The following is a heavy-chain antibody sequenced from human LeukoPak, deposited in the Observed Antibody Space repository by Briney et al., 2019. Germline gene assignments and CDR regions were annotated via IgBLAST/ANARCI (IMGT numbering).Heavy chain of an antibody. CDR2: VSYSGST. D-gene: IGHD6-13*01. CDR3: ARTGRVSAAAGMDY. V-gene: IGHV4-39*01. CDR1: GDSISTYSYY. Sequence: PSETLSLTCSVSGDSISTYSYYWGWIRQPPGKGLEWIGSVSYSGSTYYNPSLKSRVTISVDTSKNQFSLKLSSVTAADTAVYYCARTGRVSAAAGMDYRGQGTLVTVSS. J-gene: IGHJ4*02.